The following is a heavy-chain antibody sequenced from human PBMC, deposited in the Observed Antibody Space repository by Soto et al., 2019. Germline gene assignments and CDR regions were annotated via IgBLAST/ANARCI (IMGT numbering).Heavy chain of an antibody. CDR1: GCTVSSNY. V-gene: IGHV3-53*01. Sequence: AWGSLRLSCAASGCTVSSNYMSWVRQAPGKGLEWVSVIYSGGSTYYADSVKGRFTISRDNSKNTLYLQMNSLRAEDTAVYYCARSPPPAPSIAAAGPPGYFDYWGQGTLVTVSS. D-gene: IGHD6-13*01. J-gene: IGHJ4*02. CDR2: IYSGGST. CDR3: ARSPPPAPSIAAAGPPGYFDY.